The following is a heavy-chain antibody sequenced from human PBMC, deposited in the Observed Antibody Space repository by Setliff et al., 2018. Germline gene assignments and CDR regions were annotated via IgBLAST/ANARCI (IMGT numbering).Heavy chain of an antibody. CDR3: ARDSSGSYYNVYYYYYYYMDV. CDR2: INQDGSEK. Sequence: LRLSCDVSGFTFSSYWMSWVRQAPGKGLEWVANINQDGSEKYYVDSVRGRFTISRDNAENSLYLQMNSLRADDAAVYFCARDSSGSYYNVYYYYYYYMDVWGKGTTVTVSS. V-gene: IGHV3-7*01. CDR1: GFTFSSYW. D-gene: IGHD3-10*01. J-gene: IGHJ6*03.